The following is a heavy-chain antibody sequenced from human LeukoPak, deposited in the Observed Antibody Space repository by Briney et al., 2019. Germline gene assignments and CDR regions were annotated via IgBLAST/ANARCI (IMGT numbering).Heavy chain of an antibody. Sequence: GGSLRLSCAASGFTFDDYAMHWVRQAPGKGLEWVSGISWNSGSIGYADSVKGRLTISRDNAKNSLYLQMNSLRAEDTALYYCAKDRSSGTFDYWGQGTLVTVSS. D-gene: IGHD3-3*01. CDR1: GFTFDDYA. CDR3: AKDRSSGTFDY. CDR2: ISWNSGSI. V-gene: IGHV3-9*01. J-gene: IGHJ4*02.